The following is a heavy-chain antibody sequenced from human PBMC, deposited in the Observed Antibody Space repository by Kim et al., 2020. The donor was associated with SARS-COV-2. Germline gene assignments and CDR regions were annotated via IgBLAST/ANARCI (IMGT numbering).Heavy chain of an antibody. CDR1: GFTFSSYA. Sequence: GGSLRLSCAASGFTFSSYAMSWVRQAPGKGLEWVSVIYSGGSSTYYADSVKGRFTISRDNSKNTLYLQMNSLRAEDTAVYYCAKYSVRGHYYYYGMDVWG. V-gene: IGHV3-23*03. CDR3: AKYSVRGHYYYYGMDV. J-gene: IGHJ6*01. CDR2: IYSGGSST. D-gene: IGHD5-18*01.